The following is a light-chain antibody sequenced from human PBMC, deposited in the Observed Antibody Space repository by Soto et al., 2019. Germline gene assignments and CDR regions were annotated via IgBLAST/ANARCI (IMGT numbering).Light chain of an antibody. CDR1: SSDVGAYNY. CDR3: SSYTSSSTVV. J-gene: IGLJ2*01. Sequence: QSALTQPASVSGSPRQSITISCSGTSSDVGAYNYVSWYQQHPGKAPKLMIYGVSDRPSGLSNRFSGSKSGNTASLTISGLQAEDEADYYCSSYTSSSTVVFGGGTKLAVL. CDR2: GVS. V-gene: IGLV2-14*01.